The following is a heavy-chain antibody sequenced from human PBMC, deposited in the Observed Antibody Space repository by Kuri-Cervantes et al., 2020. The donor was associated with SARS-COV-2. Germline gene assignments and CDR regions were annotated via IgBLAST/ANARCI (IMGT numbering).Heavy chain of an antibody. Sequence: SVKVSCKDSGGTFSSYALSWVRQAPGQGLEWMGGIIPILGTANYAQKFLGSVTITADESTSTAYMELRSLRSEDTAVYYCALGYWGSGYPRYYYYMDVWGKGTTVTVSS. V-gene: IGHV1-69*13. D-gene: IGHD3-22*01. CDR2: IIPILGTA. CDR1: GGTFSSYA. CDR3: ALGYWGSGYPRYYYYMDV. J-gene: IGHJ6*03.